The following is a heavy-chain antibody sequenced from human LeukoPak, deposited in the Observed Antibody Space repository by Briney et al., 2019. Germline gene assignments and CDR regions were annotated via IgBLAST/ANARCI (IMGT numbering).Heavy chain of an antibody. V-gene: IGHV4-4*07. J-gene: IGHJ5*02. Sequence: SETLSLTCTVSGGSISSYYWSWIRQPAGKGLEWIGRIYTSGSTNYNPSLKSRVTMSVDTSRNQFSLKLSSVTAADTAVYYCARVGIAAGYNWFDPWGQGTLVTVSS. CDR1: GGSISSYY. D-gene: IGHD6-13*01. CDR3: ARVGIAAGYNWFDP. CDR2: IYTSGST.